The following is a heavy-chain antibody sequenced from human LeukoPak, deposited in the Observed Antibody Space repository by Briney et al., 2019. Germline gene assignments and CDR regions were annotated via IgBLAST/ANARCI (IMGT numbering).Heavy chain of an antibody. V-gene: IGHV3-48*03. CDR3: AREAIRLDYFDY. Sequence: PGGSLRLSCAASGFTFSSYEMDWVRQAAGRGLEWVSYISGSGVTMYYADSVKGRFTISRDDAKNSLYPPMNSLRAEDTAVYYCAREAIRLDYFDYWGQGTLVTVSS. CDR2: ISGSGVTM. CDR1: GFTFSSYE. J-gene: IGHJ4*02. D-gene: IGHD6-19*01.